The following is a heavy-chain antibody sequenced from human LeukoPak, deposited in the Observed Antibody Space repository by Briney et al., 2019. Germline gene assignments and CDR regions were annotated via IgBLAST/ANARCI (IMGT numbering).Heavy chain of an antibody. Sequence: ASVKVSCKASGYTFTSYAMNWVRQAPGQGLEWMGWINTNTGNPTYAQGFTGRFVFSLDTSVSTAYLQISSLKAEDTAVYYCARGPLGDDFWSGYYGTFDYWGQGTLVTVSS. CDR1: GYTFTSYA. V-gene: IGHV7-4-1*02. J-gene: IGHJ4*02. CDR3: ARGPLGDDFWSGYYGTFDY. CDR2: INTNTGNP. D-gene: IGHD3-3*01.